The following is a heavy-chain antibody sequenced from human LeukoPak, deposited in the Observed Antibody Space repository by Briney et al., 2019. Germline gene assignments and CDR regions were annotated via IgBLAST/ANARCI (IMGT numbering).Heavy chain of an antibody. CDR1: GFTFSSYS. Sequence: PGGSLRLSCAASGFTFSSYSMNWVRQAPRRGLECVSSISSRSRYIYHADSVKGRFTISRDNAKNSLYLLMNSLRAEDTAVYYCARDLGSSDPPDYWGQGTLVTVSS. CDR2: ISSRSRYI. J-gene: IGHJ4*02. V-gene: IGHV3-21*01. CDR3: ARDLGSSDPPDY. D-gene: IGHD3-10*01.